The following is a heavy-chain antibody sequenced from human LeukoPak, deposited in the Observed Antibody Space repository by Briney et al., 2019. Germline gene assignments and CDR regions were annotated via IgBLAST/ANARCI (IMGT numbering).Heavy chain of an antibody. J-gene: IGHJ5*02. CDR3: AGGSESWENWFDP. D-gene: IGHD3-10*01. CDR2: ISAYNGNT. CDR1: GYTFTSYG. V-gene: IGHV1-18*04. Sequence: ASVTVSCKASGYTFTSYGISWVRQAPGQGLEWMGWISAYNGNTNYAQKLQGRVTITTDTSTSTAYMELRSLRSDDTAVYYCAGGSESWENWFDPWGQGTLVTVSS.